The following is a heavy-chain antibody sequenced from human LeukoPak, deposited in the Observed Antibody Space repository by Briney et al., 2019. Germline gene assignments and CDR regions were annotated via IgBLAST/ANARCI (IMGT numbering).Heavy chain of an antibody. J-gene: IGHJ5*02. V-gene: IGHV1-24*01. CDR2: VDPDDGQR. CDR3: AAVSGHYTLLDA. CDR1: GYTLNDTS. Sequence: ASVKVPCKISGYTLNDTSVHWVRQPPGKGLEWMGGVDPDDGQRVYAQRFQGRVTMTEDTSTNTAYMELSRLRSEDTAVYFCAAVSGHYTLLDAWGQGTLVTVST. D-gene: IGHD4-11*01.